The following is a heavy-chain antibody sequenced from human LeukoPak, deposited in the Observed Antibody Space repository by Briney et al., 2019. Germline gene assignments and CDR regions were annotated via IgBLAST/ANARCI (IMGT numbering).Heavy chain of an antibody. CDR3: ARDGDTAVADRKSKFDN. CDR2: INPSAGST. D-gene: IGHD6-19*01. Sequence: ASVKVSCKASGYTFTSYYIHWVRQAPGQGLEWMGIINPSAGSTSYAQKFQGRVTMTRDTSTSTVYMELSNLRSEDTAVYYCARDGDTAVADRKSKFDNWGQGTLVTVSS. V-gene: IGHV1-46*01. J-gene: IGHJ4*02. CDR1: GYTFTSYY.